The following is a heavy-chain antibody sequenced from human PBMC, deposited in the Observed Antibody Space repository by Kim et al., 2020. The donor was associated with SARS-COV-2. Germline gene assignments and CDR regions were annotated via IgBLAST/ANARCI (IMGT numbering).Heavy chain of an antibody. Sequence: GGSLRLSCAASGFTFDSYAMSWVRQAPGKGLEWVSTISGSGGNTHYADSVKGRFTISRDNSKNTLYLQMNSLRADDTAVYYCAKDVSPNSVTPFFDHWGQGTLVTVSS. V-gene: IGHV3-23*01. CDR3: AKDVSPNSVTPFFDH. CDR2: ISGSGGNT. D-gene: IGHD4-17*01. J-gene: IGHJ4*02. CDR1: GFTFDSYA.